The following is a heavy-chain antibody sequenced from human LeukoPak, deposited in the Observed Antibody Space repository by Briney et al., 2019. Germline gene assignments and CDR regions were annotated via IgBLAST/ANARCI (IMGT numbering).Heavy chain of an antibody. Sequence: GGTLRLSCAASGFTFSNYGMHWVRQAPGKGLEWVAFIRFDGSKEYYADSVKGRFTISRDNSKNTLYLQMHSLRSEDTSVFYCARTLSSAMATGYWGQGTLVTVSS. CDR2: IRFDGSKE. V-gene: IGHV3-30*02. CDR3: ARTLSSAMATGY. J-gene: IGHJ4*02. CDR1: GFTFSNYG. D-gene: IGHD5-24*01.